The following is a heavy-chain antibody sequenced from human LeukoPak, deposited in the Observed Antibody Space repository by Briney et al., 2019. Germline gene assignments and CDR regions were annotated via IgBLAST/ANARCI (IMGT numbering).Heavy chain of an antibody. CDR3: ATDSYYYDSSGSSGPLFPTH. D-gene: IGHD3-22*01. V-gene: IGHV1-8*03. Sequence: ASVKVSCKASGYTFTSYGISWVRQAPGQGLEWMGWINPNSGDTNYAQKFRDRATITRDMSTTTAYMELSSLRSEDTAVYYCATDSYYYDSSGSSGPLFPTHWGQGTLVTVSS. CDR1: GYTFTSYG. CDR2: INPNSGDT. J-gene: IGHJ1*01.